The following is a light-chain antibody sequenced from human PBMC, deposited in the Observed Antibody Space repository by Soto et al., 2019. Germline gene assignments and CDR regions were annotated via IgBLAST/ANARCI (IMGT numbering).Light chain of an antibody. V-gene: IGKV3-20*01. CDR2: GAS. CDR1: QSVSSSY. CDR3: QQYGSSPLT. J-gene: IGKJ4*01. Sequence: EIVFTQSPGTLSLSPGERATLSCRASQSVSSSYLAWYQQKPGQAPRLLIYGASSRATGIPDRFSGSGSGTDFTLTISRLAPEDLAVYYCQQYGSSPLTFGGGTKVDIK.